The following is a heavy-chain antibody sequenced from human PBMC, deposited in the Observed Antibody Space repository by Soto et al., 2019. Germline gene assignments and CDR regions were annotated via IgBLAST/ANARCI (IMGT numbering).Heavy chain of an antibody. D-gene: IGHD3-10*01. CDR2: INPSGGST. J-gene: IGHJ4*02. V-gene: IGHV1-46*01. CDR3: ARDRITMVQGVIIPHY. Sequence: AAVKVSCKASGYTFTSYYMHWVRQAPGQRLEWMGIINPSGGSTSYAQKFQGRVTMTRDTSTSTVYMELSSLRSEDTAVYYCARDRITMVQGVIIPHYWGPGTLDIVSS. CDR1: GYTFTSYY.